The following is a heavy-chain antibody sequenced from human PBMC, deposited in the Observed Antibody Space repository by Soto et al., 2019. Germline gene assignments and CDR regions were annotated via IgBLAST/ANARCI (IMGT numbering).Heavy chain of an antibody. J-gene: IGHJ6*03. CDR1: GFTVSSNY. CDR2: IYSGGST. D-gene: IGHD5-18*01. Sequence: GGSLSLSCAASGFTVSSNYMSWVRQAPGKGLEWVSVIYSGGSTYYADSVKGRFTISRHNSKNTLYLQMNSLRAEDTAVYYCARDRVDTAMYYMDVWGKGTTVTVSS. V-gene: IGHV3-53*04. CDR3: ARDRVDTAMYYMDV.